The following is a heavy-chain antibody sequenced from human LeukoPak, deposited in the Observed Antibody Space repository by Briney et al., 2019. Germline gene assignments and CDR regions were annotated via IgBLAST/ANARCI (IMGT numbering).Heavy chain of an antibody. CDR1: GYTFSGYY. CDR3: ARDGCGGDCYSWAGYYYYMDV. CDR2: INPNSGGT. J-gene: IGHJ6*03. Sequence: ASVKVSCKASGYTFSGYYIHWVRQAPGQGLEWMGWINPNSGGTDYAQKFQGRVTMTRDTSISTAYMELSRLRSDDTAVYYCARDGCGGDCYSWAGYYYYMDVWGKGTTVTISS. V-gene: IGHV1-2*02. D-gene: IGHD2-21*02.